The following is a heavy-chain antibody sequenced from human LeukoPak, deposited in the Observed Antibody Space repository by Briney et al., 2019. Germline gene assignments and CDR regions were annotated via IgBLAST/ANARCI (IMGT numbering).Heavy chain of an antibody. Sequence: SQTLSLTCTVSGGSISSGDYYWSWIRQPPGKGLEWIGYIYYSGSTYYNPSLKSRVTISVDTSKNQFSLKLSSVTAADTAVYYCVRDLGSGYYIDYWGQGTLVTVSS. CDR2: IYYSGST. D-gene: IGHD3-22*01. J-gene: IGHJ4*02. V-gene: IGHV4-30-4*08. CDR1: GGSISSGDYY. CDR3: VRDLGSGYYIDY.